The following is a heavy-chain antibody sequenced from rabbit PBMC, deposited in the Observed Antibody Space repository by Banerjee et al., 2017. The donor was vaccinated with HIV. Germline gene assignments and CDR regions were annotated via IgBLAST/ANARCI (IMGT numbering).Heavy chain of an antibody. V-gene: IGHV1S45*01. CDR3: ARDLAGVIGWNFNL. Sequence: QEQLEESGGDLVKPGGTLTLTCKASGIDFSSTYWICWVRQAPGKGLEWIACIYTGSSGSTYYASWAKGRFTISKTSSTTVTLQMTSLTAADTATYFCARDLAGVIGWNFNLWGQGTLVTVS. CDR1: GIDFSSTYW. J-gene: IGHJ4*01. D-gene: IGHD4-1*01. CDR2: IYTGSSGST.